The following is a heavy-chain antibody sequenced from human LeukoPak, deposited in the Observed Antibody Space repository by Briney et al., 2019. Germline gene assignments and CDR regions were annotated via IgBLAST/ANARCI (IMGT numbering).Heavy chain of an antibody. CDR2: IYTSGST. Sequence: PSETLSLTCTVSGGSISSGSYYWSWIRQPAGTGLEWIGRIYTSGSTNYNPSLKSRVTISVDTSKNQFSVKLSSVTAADTAVYYCARITFGGVIGFDYWGQGTLVTVSS. D-gene: IGHD3-16*02. CDR1: GGSISSGSYY. J-gene: IGHJ4*02. V-gene: IGHV4-61*02. CDR3: ARITFGGVIGFDY.